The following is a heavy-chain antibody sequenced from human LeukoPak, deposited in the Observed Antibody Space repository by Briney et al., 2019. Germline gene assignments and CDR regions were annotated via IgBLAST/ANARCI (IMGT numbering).Heavy chain of an antibody. D-gene: IGHD6-19*01. CDR1: GFTFSSYG. Sequence: GRSLRLSCAASGFTFSSYGMHWVRQAPGKGLEWVAVISYDGSNKYYADSVKGRFTISRDNSKNTLYLQMNSLRAEDTAVYYCAKDHVAVAGWGNFDYWGQGTLVTVSS. J-gene: IGHJ4*02. CDR3: AKDHVAVAGWGNFDY. V-gene: IGHV3-30*18. CDR2: ISYDGSNK.